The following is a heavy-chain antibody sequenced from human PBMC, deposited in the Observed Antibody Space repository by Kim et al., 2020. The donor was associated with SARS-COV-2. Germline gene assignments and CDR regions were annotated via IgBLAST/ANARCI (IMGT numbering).Heavy chain of an antibody. CDR3: ARADDSSGYYAYYDY. CDR1: GGSISSGGYY. CDR2: IYYSGST. D-gene: IGHD3-22*01. J-gene: IGHJ4*02. V-gene: IGHV4-31*03. Sequence: SETLSLTCTVSGGSISSGGYYWSWIRQHPGKGLEWIGYIYYSGSTYYNPSLKSRVTISVDTSKNQFSLKLSSVTAADTAVYYCARADDSSGYYAYYDYWGQGTLVTVSS.